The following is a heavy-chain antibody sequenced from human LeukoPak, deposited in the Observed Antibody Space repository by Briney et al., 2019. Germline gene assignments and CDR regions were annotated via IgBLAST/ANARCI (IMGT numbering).Heavy chain of an antibody. V-gene: IGHV3-11*04. J-gene: IGHJ3*02. Sequence: KPGGSLRLSCAASGFTFSDYYMSWIRQAPGKGLEWVSYISSSGSTIYYADSVKGRFTISGDNAKNSLYLQMNSLRAEDTAVYYCARGSSSWLDAFDIWGQGTMVTVSS. CDR1: GFTFSDYY. CDR3: ARGSSSWLDAFDI. CDR2: ISSSGSTI. D-gene: IGHD6-13*01.